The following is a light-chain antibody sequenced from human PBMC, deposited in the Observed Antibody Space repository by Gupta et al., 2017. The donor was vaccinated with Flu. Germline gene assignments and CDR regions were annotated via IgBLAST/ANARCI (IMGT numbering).Light chain of an antibody. Sequence: TSSDVGGYNYVAWYQQHPGTAPKLMIYEVSKRPSGVPDRFSGSKSGNTASLTVSGLQAEDEADYYCSSYAGSNNLVFGGGTKLTVL. CDR2: EVS. CDR3: SSYAGSNNLV. V-gene: IGLV2-8*01. CDR1: SSDVGGYNY. J-gene: IGLJ3*02.